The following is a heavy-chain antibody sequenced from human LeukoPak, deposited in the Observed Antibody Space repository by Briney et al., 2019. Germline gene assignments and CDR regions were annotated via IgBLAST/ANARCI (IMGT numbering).Heavy chain of an antibody. J-gene: IGHJ6*02. Sequence: SGGSLRLSCAASGFTFSDYTMNWVRQAPGKGLEWVACITTRSSYMYYADSVKGRFTISRDNAKNSLYLQMSNLRAEDTAVYFCARGGGLDVWGQGATVTVSS. CDR3: ARGGGLDV. CDR2: ITTRSSYM. CDR1: GFTFSDYT. D-gene: IGHD3-16*01. V-gene: IGHV3-21*04.